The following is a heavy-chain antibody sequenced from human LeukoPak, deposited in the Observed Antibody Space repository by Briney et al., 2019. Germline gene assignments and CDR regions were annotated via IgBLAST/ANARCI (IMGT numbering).Heavy chain of an antibody. CDR3: TRDYYDSSGLPFDY. J-gene: IGHJ4*02. CDR2: ISSISHYI. D-gene: IGHD3-22*01. V-gene: IGHV3-21*01. Sequence: GGSLRLSCAGSGYSFRSHSMNWVRQAPGKGLEWVSSISSISHYIYYADSVKGRFTISRDNAKNSLYLQMTSLRAEDTALYYCTRDYYDSSGLPFDYWGRGTRISVSS. CDR1: GYSFRSHS.